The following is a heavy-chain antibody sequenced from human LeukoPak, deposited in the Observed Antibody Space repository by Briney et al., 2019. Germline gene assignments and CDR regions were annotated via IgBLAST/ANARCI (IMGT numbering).Heavy chain of an antibody. J-gene: IGHJ4*02. V-gene: IGHV3-23*01. CDR2: IRGSGGST. CDR1: GFTFSSYG. Sequence: PGGSLRLSCAASGFTFSSYGMSWVRQAPGKGLEWVSAIRGSGGSTYYADSVKGRFTISRDNSKNTLYLQMNSLRAEDTAMYYCARAVSGAYDNWGQGTLVTVSS. CDR3: ARAVSGAYDN. D-gene: IGHD3-16*01.